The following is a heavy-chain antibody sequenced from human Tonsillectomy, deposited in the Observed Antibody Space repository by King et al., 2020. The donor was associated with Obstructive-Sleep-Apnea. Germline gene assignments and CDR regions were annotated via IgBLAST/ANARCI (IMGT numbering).Heavy chain of an antibody. CDR3: ARGYCSGGSCVSYNWFDP. CDR1: GGSISSYY. CDR2: IYTSGST. V-gene: IGHV4-4*07. Sequence: QLQESGPGLVKPSETLSLTCTVAGGSISSYYWSWIRQPAGKGLEWIGRIYTSGSTNYNPALKSRVTMSVDTSNNQFFLKLSSVTAADSAVYYCARGYCSGGSCVSYNWFDPWGQGTLVTVSS. J-gene: IGHJ5*02. D-gene: IGHD2-15*01.